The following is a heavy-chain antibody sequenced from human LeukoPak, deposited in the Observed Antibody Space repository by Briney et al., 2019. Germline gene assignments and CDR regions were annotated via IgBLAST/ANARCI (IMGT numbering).Heavy chain of an antibody. CDR3: ASGDDILTSIDY. V-gene: IGHV1-69*13. CDR1: GGTFSSYA. Sequence: SMKVSCKASGGTFSSYAISWVRQAPGQGLEWMGGIIPIFGTANYAQKFQGRVTITADESTSTAYMELSSLRSEDTAVYYCASGDDILTSIDYWGQGTLVTVSS. J-gene: IGHJ4*02. D-gene: IGHD3-9*01. CDR2: IIPIFGTA.